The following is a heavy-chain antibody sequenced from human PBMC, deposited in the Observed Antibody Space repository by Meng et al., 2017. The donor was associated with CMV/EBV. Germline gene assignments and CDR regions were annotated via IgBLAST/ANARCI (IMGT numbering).Heavy chain of an antibody. CDR1: GFTFSSYG. D-gene: IGHD4-23*01. J-gene: IGHJ4*02. Sequence: GGSLRLSCAASGFTFSSYGMHWVRQAPGKGLEWVAVIWYDGSNKYYADSVKGRFTISRDNSKNTLYLQMNSLRAEDTAVYYCAKVAYGGNSPHEDFDYWGQGTLVTAPQ. V-gene: IGHV3-33*06. CDR2: IWYDGSNK. CDR3: AKVAYGGNSPHEDFDY.